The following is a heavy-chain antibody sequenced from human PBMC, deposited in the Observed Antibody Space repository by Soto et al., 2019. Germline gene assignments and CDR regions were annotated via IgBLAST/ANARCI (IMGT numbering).Heavy chain of an antibody. J-gene: IGHJ2*01. Sequence: QVQLVESGGGVVQPGRSLRLSCAASGFTFSSYAMHWVRQAPGKGLEWVAVISYDGSNKFYADSVKGRFTISRDNSKNTRHRQMNSLRAEDTAVYYCARPLWRYDYTWGYFDLWGRGTLVTVSS. CDR3: ARPLWRYDYTWGYFDL. V-gene: IGHV3-30-3*01. D-gene: IGHD3-16*01. CDR2: ISYDGSNK. CDR1: GFTFSSYA.